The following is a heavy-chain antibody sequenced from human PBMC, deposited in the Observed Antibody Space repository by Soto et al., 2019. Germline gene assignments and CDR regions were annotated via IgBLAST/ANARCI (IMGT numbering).Heavy chain of an antibody. CDR2: IYHSGST. Sequence: PSETLSLTCAVSGGSISSGGYSWSWIRQPPGKGLEWIGYIYHSGSTYYNPSLKSRVTISVDRSKNQFSLKLSSVTAADTAVYYCARDRRYYYDSSGYYSSGFDYWGQGTLVTVS. V-gene: IGHV4-30-2*01. J-gene: IGHJ4*02. CDR3: ARDRRYYYDSSGYYSSGFDY. D-gene: IGHD3-22*01. CDR1: GGSISSGGYS.